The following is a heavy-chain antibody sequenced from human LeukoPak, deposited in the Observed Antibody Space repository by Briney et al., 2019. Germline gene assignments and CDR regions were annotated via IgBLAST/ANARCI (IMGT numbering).Heavy chain of an antibody. CDR3: ARQVEDRAAAGTPFDY. V-gene: IGHV1-46*01. CDR2: INPSGGSI. CDR1: GYTFTSYY. J-gene: IGHJ4*02. D-gene: IGHD6-13*01. Sequence: ASVKVSCKASGYTFTSYYMHWVRQAPGQGLEWMGIINPSGGSISYAQKFQGRVTMTRDTSTSTVYMELSSLRSEDTAVYYCARQVEDRAAAGTPFDYWGQGTLVTVSS.